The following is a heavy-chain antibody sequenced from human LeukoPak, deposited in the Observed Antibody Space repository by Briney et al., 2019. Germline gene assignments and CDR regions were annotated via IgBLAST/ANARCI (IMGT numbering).Heavy chain of an antibody. CDR1: GFTFDDYA. CDR3: AKELVLPHFDY. J-gene: IGHJ4*02. CDR2: ISWNSGSI. Sequence: PGGSLRLSCAASGFTFDDYAMHWVRHAPGKGLEWVSGISWNSGSIGYADSVKGRFTISRDNAKNSLYLQMNSLRAEDTAVYYCAKELVLPHFDYWGQGTLVTVSS. D-gene: IGHD6-6*01. V-gene: IGHV3-9*01.